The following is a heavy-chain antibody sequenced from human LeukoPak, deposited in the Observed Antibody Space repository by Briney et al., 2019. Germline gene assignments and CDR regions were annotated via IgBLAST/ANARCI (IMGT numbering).Heavy chain of an antibody. CDR1: GYTFTGYY. J-gene: IGHJ4*02. CDR3: ASRFGYGSSGSFDY. Sequence: ASVKVSCKASGYTFTGYYMHWVRQAPGQGLEWMGWINPNSGGTNYAQKFQGRVTMTRDTSISTAYMELSRLRSDDTAVYYCASRFGYGSSGSFDYWGQGTLVTVSS. CDR2: INPNSGGT. D-gene: IGHD3-22*01. V-gene: IGHV1-2*02.